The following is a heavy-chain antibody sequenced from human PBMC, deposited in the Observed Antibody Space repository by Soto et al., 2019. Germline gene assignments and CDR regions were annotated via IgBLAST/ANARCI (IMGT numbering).Heavy chain of an antibody. CDR3: AGDRRNIGFGDSLGGAFDI. D-gene: IGHD3-10*01. J-gene: IGHJ3*02. CDR2: ISSSGSTI. CDR1: GFTFSSYE. Sequence: GGYLRLSCAASGFTFSSYEMNWVRQAPGKGLEWVSYISSSGSTIYYADSVKGRFTISRDNAKNSLYLQMNSLRAEDTAVYYCAGDRRNIGFGDSLGGAFDIWGPGTMVTVS. V-gene: IGHV3-48*03.